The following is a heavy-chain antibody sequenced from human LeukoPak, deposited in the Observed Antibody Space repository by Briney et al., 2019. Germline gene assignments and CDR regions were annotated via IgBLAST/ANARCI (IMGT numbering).Heavy chain of an antibody. CDR3: ARRGFGELLIYYYYMDV. Sequence: ASVKVSCKASGYTFTSYDINWVRQATGLGLEWMGWMNPNSGNTGYAQKFQGRVTMTRNTSISTAYMELSSLRSEDTAVYYCARRGFGELLIYYYYMDVWGKGTTVTVSS. CDR2: MNPNSGNT. J-gene: IGHJ6*03. V-gene: IGHV1-8*01. CDR1: GYTFTSYD. D-gene: IGHD3-10*01.